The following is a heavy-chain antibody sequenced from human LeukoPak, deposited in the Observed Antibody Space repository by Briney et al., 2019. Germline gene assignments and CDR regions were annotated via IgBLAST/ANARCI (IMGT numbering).Heavy chain of an antibody. D-gene: IGHD3-22*01. V-gene: IGHV3-53*01. CDR1: GFIVSNNY. CDR2: IYSGGST. Sequence: GGSLRLSCAASGFIVSNNYMSWVRQAPGKGLEWVSVIYSGGSTYYADSVKGRFTISRDNTKKSLYLQMKSLRADDTAVYYCARDSSSGYYYWFDPWGQGTLVTVSS. J-gene: IGHJ5*02. CDR3: ARDSSSGYYYWFDP.